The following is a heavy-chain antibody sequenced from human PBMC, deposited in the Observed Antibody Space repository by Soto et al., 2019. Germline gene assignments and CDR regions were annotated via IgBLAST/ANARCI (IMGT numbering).Heavy chain of an antibody. V-gene: IGHV3-11*06. CDR3: ARDPIHCSSTSCYWFDP. J-gene: IGHJ5*02. D-gene: IGHD2-2*01. Sequence: GGSLRLSCAASGFTFSDYYVSWIRQAPGKGLEWVSYISSSSSYTNYADSVKGRFTISRDNAKNSLYLQMNSLRAEDTAVYYCARDPIHCSSTSCYWFDPWGQGTLVTVSS. CDR2: ISSSSSYT. CDR1: GFTFSDYY.